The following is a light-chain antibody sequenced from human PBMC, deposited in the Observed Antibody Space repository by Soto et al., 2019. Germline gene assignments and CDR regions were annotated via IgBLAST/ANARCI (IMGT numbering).Light chain of an antibody. CDR3: QQSYSNPYT. Sequence: DIQMTQSPSSLSASVGDRVTITCRASQSITSFLNWYQQKPWKAPKLLIYAASSLQSGVPSRFSGSGSGTDFTLTISSLQPEDFATYYCQQSYSNPYTFGQGTKLEIK. J-gene: IGKJ2*01. CDR1: QSITSF. CDR2: AAS. V-gene: IGKV1-39*01.